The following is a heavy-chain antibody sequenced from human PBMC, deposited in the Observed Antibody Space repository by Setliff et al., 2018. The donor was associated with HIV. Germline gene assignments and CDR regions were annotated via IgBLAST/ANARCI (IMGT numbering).Heavy chain of an antibody. V-gene: IGHV4-34*01. J-gene: IGHJ4*01. CDR3: ARGRDYTGSWFRPFYLDF. D-gene: IGHD3-3*01. CDR1: GGSFSAYH. CDR2: INHSGST. Sequence: NPSETLSLTCAVYGGSFSAYHWSWIRQTPGKGLEWLGEINHSGSTAYNLALESRVSMSIDTSKNQFSLKLTSVTAADTAIYNCARGRDYTGSWFRPFYLDFWGHGNLVTVSS.